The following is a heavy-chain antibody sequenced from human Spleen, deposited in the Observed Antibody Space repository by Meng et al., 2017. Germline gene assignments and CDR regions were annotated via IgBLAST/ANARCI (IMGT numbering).Heavy chain of an antibody. J-gene: IGHJ4*02. CDR3: AKYSYGLGDYFDY. V-gene: IGHV3-30*12. CDR1: GFTFSSYS. D-gene: IGHD5-18*01. CDR2: ISYDGSNK. Sequence: GESLKISCAASGFTFSSYSMNWVRQAPGKGLEWVAVISYDGSNKYYADSVKGRFTISRHNSKNTLYLQVNSLRAEDTALYYCAKYSYGLGDYFDYWGQGALVTAS.